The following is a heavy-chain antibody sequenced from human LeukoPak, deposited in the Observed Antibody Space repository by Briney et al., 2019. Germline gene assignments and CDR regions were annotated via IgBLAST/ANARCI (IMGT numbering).Heavy chain of an antibody. Sequence: PGGSLRLSCAASGFTFSSYGMHWVRQAPRKGLEWVAFIRYDGSNKYYADSVKGRFTISRDNSKNTLYLQMNSLRAEDTAVYYCAETNYYDSSGYAVWGKGTTVTVSS. CDR2: IRYDGSNK. V-gene: IGHV3-30*02. CDR1: GFTFSSYG. CDR3: AETNYYDSSGYAV. D-gene: IGHD3-22*01. J-gene: IGHJ6*04.